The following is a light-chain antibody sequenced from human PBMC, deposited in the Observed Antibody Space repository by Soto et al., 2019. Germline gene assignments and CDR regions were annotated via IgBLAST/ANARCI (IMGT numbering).Light chain of an antibody. CDR2: DVS. CDR3: SSYTSSYTLV. CDR1: SSDVGGYNY. V-gene: IGLV2-14*01. J-gene: IGLJ2*01. Sequence: QSALTQPASVSVSPGQSITISCTGTSSDVGGYNYLSWYQQHPGKAPKLMIYDVSNRTSGVSNRFSGSKSGNTASLTISGVQAEDEADYYCSSYTSSYTLVLGGGTKGTVL.